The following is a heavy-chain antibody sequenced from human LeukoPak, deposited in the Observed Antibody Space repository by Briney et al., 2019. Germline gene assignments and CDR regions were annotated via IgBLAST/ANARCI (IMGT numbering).Heavy chain of an antibody. CDR2: INAGNGNT. CDR3: AREGQRAAMATYRYYFDY. Sequence: GASVKVSCKASGYTFTSYAMHWVRQAPGQRLEWMGWINAGNGNTKYSQEFQGRVTITRDTSASTAYMELSSLRAEDTAVYYCAREGQRAAMATYRYYFDYWGQGTLVTVSS. CDR1: GYTFTSYA. J-gene: IGHJ4*02. V-gene: IGHV1-3*03. D-gene: IGHD5-18*01.